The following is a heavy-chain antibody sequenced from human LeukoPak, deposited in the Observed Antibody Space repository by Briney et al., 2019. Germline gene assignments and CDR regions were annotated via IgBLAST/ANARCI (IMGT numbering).Heavy chain of an antibody. CDR2: IKQDGSEK. V-gene: IGHV3-7*01. CDR1: GFTFSSYW. CDR3: ARSYYVWGSYPPDGY. J-gene: IGHJ4*02. Sequence: GGSLRLSCAASGFTFSSYWMSWVRQAPGKGLEWVANIKQDGSEKYYVDSVKGRFAISRDNAKNSLYLQTNSLRAEDTAVYYCARSYYVWGSYPPDGYWGQGTLVTVSS. D-gene: IGHD3-16*02.